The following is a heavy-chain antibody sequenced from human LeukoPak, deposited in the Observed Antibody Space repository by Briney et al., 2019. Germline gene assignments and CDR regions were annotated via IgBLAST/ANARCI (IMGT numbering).Heavy chain of an antibody. CDR2: INWNGGST. J-gene: IGHJ3*02. CDR3: ARDRSITMIVKYAFDI. CDR1: GFTVDDYG. V-gene: IGHV3-20*04. Sequence: GGSLRLSCAASGFTVDDYGMSWVRQAPGKGLEWGSGINWNGGSTGYADSVKGRFTISRDNAKNSLYLQMNSLRAEDTALYYCARDRSITMIVKYAFDIWGQGTMVTVSS. D-gene: IGHD3-22*01.